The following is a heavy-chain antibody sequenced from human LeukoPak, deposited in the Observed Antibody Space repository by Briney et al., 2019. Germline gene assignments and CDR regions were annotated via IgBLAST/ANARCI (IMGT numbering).Heavy chain of an antibody. J-gene: IGHJ3*02. CDR2: ISAYNGNT. Sequence: ASVKVSCKASGYTFTSYGISWVRQAPGQGLEWMGWISAYNGNTNYAQKLQGRVTMTTDTSTSTAYMELSSLRSEDTAVYYCARDRPHHYYDSSGYPYDAFDIWGQGTMVTVSS. CDR3: ARDRPHHYYDSSGYPYDAFDI. D-gene: IGHD3-22*01. V-gene: IGHV1-18*01. CDR1: GYTFTSYG.